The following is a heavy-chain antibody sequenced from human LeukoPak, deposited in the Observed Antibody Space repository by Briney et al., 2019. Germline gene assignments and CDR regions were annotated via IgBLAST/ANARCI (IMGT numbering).Heavy chain of an antibody. Sequence: GGSLRLSCAASGFTFSSYWMSWVRQAPGKGLEWVSAISGSGGSTYYADSVKGRFTISRDNSKNTLYLQMNSLRAEDTAVYYCAKDPEYIVVATGMDYWGQGTLVTVSS. D-gene: IGHD2-21*02. CDR3: AKDPEYIVVATGMDY. CDR1: GFTFSSYW. J-gene: IGHJ4*02. V-gene: IGHV3-23*01. CDR2: ISGSGGST.